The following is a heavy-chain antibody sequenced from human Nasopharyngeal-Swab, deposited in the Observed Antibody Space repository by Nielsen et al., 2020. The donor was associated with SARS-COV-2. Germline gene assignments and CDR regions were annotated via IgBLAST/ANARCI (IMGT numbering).Heavy chain of an antibody. J-gene: IGHJ4*02. CDR3: AKRGYLGYCSGGSCFFDY. V-gene: IGHV3-23*01. Sequence: GESLKISCAASGFTFSSYAMSWVRQAPGKGLEWVSAISGSGGSTYYADSVKGRFTITRDNSKNTLYLQMNSLSAEDTAVYYCAKRGYLGYCSGGSCFFDYWGQGTLVTVSS. CDR1: GFTFSSYA. CDR2: ISGSGGST. D-gene: IGHD2-15*01.